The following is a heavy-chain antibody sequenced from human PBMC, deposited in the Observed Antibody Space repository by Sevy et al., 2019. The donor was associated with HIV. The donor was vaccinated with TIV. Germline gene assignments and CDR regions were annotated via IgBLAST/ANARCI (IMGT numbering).Heavy chain of an antibody. D-gene: IGHD6-13*01. CDR3: ARAQYSSSWYRAPYYYYYGMDV. CDR2: ISSSGSTI. V-gene: IGHV3-11*01. CDR1: GFTFSDYY. Sequence: GGSLRLSCAASGFTFSDYYMSWIRQAPGKGLEWVSYISSSGSTIYYADSVKGRFTISRDNAKNSLYLQMNSLRAEEPAVYYCARAQYSSSWYRAPYYYYYGMDVWGQGTTVTVSS. J-gene: IGHJ6*02.